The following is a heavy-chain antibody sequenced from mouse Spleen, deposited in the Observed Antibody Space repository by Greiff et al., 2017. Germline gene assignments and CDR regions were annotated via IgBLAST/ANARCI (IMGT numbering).Heavy chain of an antibody. V-gene: IGHV1-4*01. J-gene: IGHJ2*01. CDR1: GYTFTSYW. Sequence: QVQLKQPGAELVRPGASVKMSCKASGYTFTSYWMHWVKQRPGQGLEWIGYINPSTGYTEYNQKFKDKATLTADKSSSTAYMQLSSLTSEDSAVYYCAELAHFDYWGQGTTLTVSS. CDR2: INPSTGYT. D-gene: IGHD4-1*01. CDR3: AELAHFDY.